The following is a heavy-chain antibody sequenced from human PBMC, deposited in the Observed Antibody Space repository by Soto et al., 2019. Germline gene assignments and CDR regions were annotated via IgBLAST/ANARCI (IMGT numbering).Heavy chain of an antibody. CDR3: ARVWERTVTTRNYFYGIDV. J-gene: IGHJ6*02. D-gene: IGHD4-17*01. Sequence: GASVKVSCKASGYSFTGYSVHWVRQAPGKGLEWVSSINGRGDSTYYADSVKGRFSISRDNYKNTVYLQMNSLRAENTAVYFCARVWERTVTTRNYFYGIDVWGRGTTVTVSS. V-gene: IGHV3-23*01. CDR2: INGRGDST. CDR1: GYSFTGYS.